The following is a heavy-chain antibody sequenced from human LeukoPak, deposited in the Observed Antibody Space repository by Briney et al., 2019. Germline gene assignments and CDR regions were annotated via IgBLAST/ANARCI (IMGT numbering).Heavy chain of an antibody. Sequence: SQTLSLTCTVSGGSISSGDYYWSWIRQPPGTGLEWIGYIYYSGSTYYNPSLKSRVTISVDTSKNQFSLKLSSVTAADTAVYYCAREAPGLMVYATKWGYNWFDPRGQGTLATVSS. CDR1: GGSISSGDYY. D-gene: IGHD2-8*01. CDR2: IYYSGST. CDR3: AREAPGLMVYATKWGYNWFDP. J-gene: IGHJ5*02. V-gene: IGHV4-30-4*01.